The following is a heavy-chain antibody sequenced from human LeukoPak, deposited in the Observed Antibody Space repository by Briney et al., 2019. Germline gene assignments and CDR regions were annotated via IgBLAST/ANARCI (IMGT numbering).Heavy chain of an antibody. CDR1: GGSISSSSYY. J-gene: IGHJ4*02. CDR2: IYYSGST. Sequence: PSGTLSLTCTVSGGSISSSSYYWGWIRQPPGKGLEWIGSIYYSGSTYYNPSLKSRVTISVDTSKNQFSLKLSSVTAADTAVYYCARFPGVDYWGQGTLVTVSS. CDR3: ARFPGVDY. V-gene: IGHV4-39*07. D-gene: IGHD3-10*01.